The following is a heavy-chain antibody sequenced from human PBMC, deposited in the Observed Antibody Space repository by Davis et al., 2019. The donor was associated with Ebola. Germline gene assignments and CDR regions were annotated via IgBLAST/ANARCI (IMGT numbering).Heavy chain of an antibody. D-gene: IGHD2-2*01. CDR2: ISYDGNNK. Sequence: GESLKISCAVSGFTFSTYAMHWVRQTPGKGLEWVAVISYDGNNKYYVESLKGRVTISRDNSKNTLYLQMNSLGAEDTAVYYCARAAVSASKSWFDPWGQGTLVTVSS. J-gene: IGHJ5*02. V-gene: IGHV3-30*03. CDR1: GFTFSTYA. CDR3: ARAAVSASKSWFDP.